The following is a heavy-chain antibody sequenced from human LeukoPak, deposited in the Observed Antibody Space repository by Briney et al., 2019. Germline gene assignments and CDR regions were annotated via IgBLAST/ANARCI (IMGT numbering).Heavy chain of an antibody. Sequence: PGGSLRLSCVASEFTFSAYGMSWVRQAPGTGLEWVSSISGSGSSIHYKESVKGRFTISRDNAKNSLYLQMNSLRAEDTAVYYCARGQIDAFDIWGQGTMVTVSS. J-gene: IGHJ3*02. CDR3: ARGQIDAFDI. CDR1: EFTFSAYG. V-gene: IGHV3-21*01. CDR2: ISGSGSSI.